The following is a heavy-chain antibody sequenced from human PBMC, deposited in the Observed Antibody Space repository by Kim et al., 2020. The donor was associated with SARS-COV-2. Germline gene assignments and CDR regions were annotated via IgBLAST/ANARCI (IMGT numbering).Heavy chain of an antibody. J-gene: IGHJ4*02. D-gene: IGHD6-19*01. CDR2: ISGSGGST. V-gene: IGHV3-23*01. Sequence: GGSLRLSCAASGFTFSSYAMSWVRQAPGKGLEWVSAISGSGGSTYYADSVKGRFTISRDNSKNTLYLQMNSLRAEDTAVYYCVPIAVANTYNFFDYWGQGTLVTVSS. CDR1: GFTFSSYA. CDR3: VPIAVANTYNFFDY.